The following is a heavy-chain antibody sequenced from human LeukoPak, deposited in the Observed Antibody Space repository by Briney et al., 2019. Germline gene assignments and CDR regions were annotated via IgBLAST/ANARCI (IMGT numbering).Heavy chain of an antibody. CDR3: ATGQKYMLPHYFDY. J-gene: IGHJ4*02. D-gene: IGHD2-8*01. V-gene: IGHV3-30*02. CDR1: GFIFSRHG. CDR2: IRADGNNK. Sequence: PGGSLRLSCAASGFIFSRHGMHWVRQAPGKGLEWVAFIRADGNNKYYADSVKGRFTISRDSSKNTLYLQMNSLRAEDTAIYYCATGQKYMLPHYFDYWGQGTLVTVSS.